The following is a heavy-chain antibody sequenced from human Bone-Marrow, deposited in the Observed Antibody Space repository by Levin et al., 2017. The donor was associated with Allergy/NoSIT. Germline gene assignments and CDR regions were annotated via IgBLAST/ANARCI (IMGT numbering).Heavy chain of an antibody. D-gene: IGHD2-21*02. Sequence: SQTLSLTCTVSGASIASHYWSWIRQPPGKGLEWIGRIYTTGSTNYNPSLNSRVTISVDTSKNQFSLKLTSVTAADTAFYYCARDTAWDEYRGTSGLFDYWGQGTLVTVSS. CDR2: IYTTGST. V-gene: IGHV4-4*07. CDR1: GASIASHY. J-gene: IGHJ4*02. CDR3: ARDTAWDEYRGTSGLFDY.